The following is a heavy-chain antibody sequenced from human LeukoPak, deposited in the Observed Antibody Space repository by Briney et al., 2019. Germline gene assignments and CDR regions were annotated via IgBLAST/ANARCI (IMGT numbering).Heavy chain of an antibody. V-gene: IGHV1-18*01. CDR3: VRDGVVVVAAEMGFDP. D-gene: IGHD2-15*01. CDR2: ISAYNGNT. CDR1: GYTFTSYG. J-gene: IGHJ5*02. Sequence: ASVKVSCKASGYTFTSYGISWVRQAPGQGLEWMGWISAYNGNTNYAQKLQGRVTMTTDTSTSTAYMELRSLRSDDTAVYYCVRDGVVVVAAEMGFDPWGQGTLVTVSS.